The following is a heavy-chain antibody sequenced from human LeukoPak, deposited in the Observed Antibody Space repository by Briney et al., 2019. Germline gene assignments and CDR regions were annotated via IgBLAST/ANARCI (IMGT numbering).Heavy chain of an antibody. CDR3: ARGHTGQNWFDP. CDR1: GGSISSGSYY. J-gene: IGHJ5*02. D-gene: IGHD2-8*02. CDR2: VYTTGST. Sequence: SETLSLTCAVSGGSISSGSYYWSWIRQPAGKGLDWIGRVYTTGSTNYNPSLKSRVTISLDTSKNHFSLKLSSVTAADTAIYYCARGHTGQNWFDPWGQGTLVTVSS. V-gene: IGHV4-61*02.